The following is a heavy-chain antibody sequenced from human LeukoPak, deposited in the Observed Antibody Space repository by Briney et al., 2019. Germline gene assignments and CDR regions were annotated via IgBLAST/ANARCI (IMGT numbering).Heavy chain of an antibody. D-gene: IGHD1-26*01. V-gene: IGHV3-30*19. CDR1: GFTFSSYG. CDR2: ISYDGSNK. CDR3: ARDGGSQGAFDI. Sequence: GGSLRLSCAASGFTFSSYGMHWVRQAPGKGLEWVAVISYDGSNKYYADSVKGRFTISRDNSKNTLYLQMNSLRAEDTAVYYCARDGGSQGAFDIWGQGTMVTVSS. J-gene: IGHJ3*02.